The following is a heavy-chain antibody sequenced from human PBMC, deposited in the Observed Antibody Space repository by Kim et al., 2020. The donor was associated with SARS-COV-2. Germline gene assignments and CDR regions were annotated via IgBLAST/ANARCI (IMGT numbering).Heavy chain of an antibody. V-gene: IGHV3-23*01. CDR3: AKELYYGMDV. CDR2: SI. J-gene: IGHJ6*02. Sequence: SIYYADSVKGRFTISRDNSKNTLYLQMNSLGVEDTALYYCAKELYYGMDVWGQGTTVTVSS.